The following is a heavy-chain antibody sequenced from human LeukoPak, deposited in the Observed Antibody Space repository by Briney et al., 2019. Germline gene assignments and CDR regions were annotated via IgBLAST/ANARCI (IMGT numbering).Heavy chain of an antibody. J-gene: IGHJ4*02. CDR1: GFTFSSYA. CDR3: AKDGTPYGSGSYYGFDY. CDR2: ISGSGGST. Sequence: GGSLRLSCAASGFTFSSYAMSWVRQAPGKGLEWVSAISGSGGSTYYADSVKGRFTISRDNSKNTLYLQMNSLRAEDTAVYYCAKDGTPYGSGSYYGFDYWGQGTLVTVSS. D-gene: IGHD3-10*01. V-gene: IGHV3-23*01.